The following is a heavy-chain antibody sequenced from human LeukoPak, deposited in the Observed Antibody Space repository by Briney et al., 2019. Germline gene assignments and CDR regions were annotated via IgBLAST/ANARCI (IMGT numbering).Heavy chain of an antibody. CDR2: ISSSGSTI. V-gene: IGHV3-48*03. J-gene: IGHJ5*01. CDR1: GFTFSSYE. CDR3: ARHQYTSTVNNCFDP. Sequence: GGSLRLSCAASGFTFSSYEMNWVRQAPGKGLEWVSCISSSGSTIYYAYSVKGRFTISRYNAKYSLYVQMHSLRAKTTAVYYCARHQYTSTVNNCFDPWGQGNLVTVSS. D-gene: IGHD6-13*01.